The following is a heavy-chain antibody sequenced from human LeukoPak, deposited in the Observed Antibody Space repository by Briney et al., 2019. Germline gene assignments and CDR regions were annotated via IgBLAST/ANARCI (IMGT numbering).Heavy chain of an antibody. CDR3: ARDRFNWGSSKSFWFDP. CDR1: GGSISSYY. Sequence: SETLSLTCTVSGGSISSYYWSWIRQPPGKGLEWIGYIYYSGSTNYNPSLKSRVTISVDTSKNQFSLKLSSVTAADTAVYYCARDRFNWGSSKSFWFDPWGQGTLVTVFS. J-gene: IGHJ5*02. D-gene: IGHD6-13*01. V-gene: IGHV4-59*01. CDR2: IYYSGST.